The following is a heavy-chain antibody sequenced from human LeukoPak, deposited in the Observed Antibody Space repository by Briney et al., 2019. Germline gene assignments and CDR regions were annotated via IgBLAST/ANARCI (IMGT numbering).Heavy chain of an antibody. V-gene: IGHV3-23*01. CDR1: GFTFSSYA. D-gene: IGHD3-10*01. CDR2: ISGSGGST. CDR3: AKGLSMVRGVIIPFDY. Sequence: GGSLRLSCAASGFTFSSYAMSWVRQAPGKGLEWVSAISGSGGSTYYADSVKGRFTISRDNSKHTLYLQMNSLRAEDTAVYYCAKGLSMVRGVIIPFDYWGQGTLVTVSS. J-gene: IGHJ4*02.